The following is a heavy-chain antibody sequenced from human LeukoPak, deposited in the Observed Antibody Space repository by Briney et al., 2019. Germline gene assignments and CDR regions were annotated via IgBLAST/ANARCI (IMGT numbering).Heavy chain of an antibody. D-gene: IGHD3-9*01. CDR2: INPSGGST. V-gene: IGHV1-46*01. Sequence: GASVTVSCRASGYTFTSYYMHWVRQAPGQGLEGMGIINPSGGSTSYAQKFQGRVTMTRDMSTSTVYMELSSLRSEDTAVYYCARDLRAKYYYYYMDVWGTGTTVTVSS. J-gene: IGHJ6*03. CDR1: GYTFTSYY. CDR3: ARDLRAKYYYYYMDV.